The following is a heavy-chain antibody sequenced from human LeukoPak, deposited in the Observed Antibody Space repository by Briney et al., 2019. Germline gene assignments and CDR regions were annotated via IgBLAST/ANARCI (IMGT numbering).Heavy chain of an antibody. D-gene: IGHD6-13*01. V-gene: IGHV3-23*01. CDR1: GFTFSSYG. J-gene: IGHJ2*01. CDR2: ISGSGGST. Sequence: GGSLRLSCAASGFTFSSYGMSWVRQAPGKGLEWVSAISGSGGSTHYADSVKGRFTISRDNSKNTLYLQMNSLRGEDTAVYYCAKDNWGRRAAGDWYFDLWGRGTLVTVSS. CDR3: AKDNWGRRAAGDWYFDL.